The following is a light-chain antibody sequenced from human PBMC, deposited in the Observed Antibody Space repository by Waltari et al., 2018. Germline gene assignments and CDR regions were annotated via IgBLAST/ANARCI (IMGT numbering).Light chain of an antibody. CDR3: QQYYSTPVT. CDR2: WAS. V-gene: IGKV4-1*01. CDR1: QTVLYSDNNNY. Sequence: DIVMTQSPDSLAVSLGERASINCKSIQTVLYSDNNNYLGWYQQRPGQPPKLLISWASTRESGVPDRFSGSGSGTDFTLTINSLQAEDVAIYYCQQYYSTPVTFGQGTKLEIK. J-gene: IGKJ2*01.